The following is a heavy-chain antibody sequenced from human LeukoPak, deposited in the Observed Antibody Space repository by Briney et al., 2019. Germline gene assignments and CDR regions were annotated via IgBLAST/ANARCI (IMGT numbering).Heavy chain of an antibody. Sequence: GGSLRLSCAASGFTFSSYWMHWVRQAPGKGLVWVSRINSDGSSTSYADSVKGRFTISRDNSKNTLYLQMNSLRAEDTAVYYCARRAGGYSHPYDYWGQGILVTVSS. J-gene: IGHJ4*02. CDR1: GFTFSSYW. CDR2: INSDGSST. CDR3: ARRAGGYSHPYDY. V-gene: IGHV3-74*01. D-gene: IGHD4-23*01.